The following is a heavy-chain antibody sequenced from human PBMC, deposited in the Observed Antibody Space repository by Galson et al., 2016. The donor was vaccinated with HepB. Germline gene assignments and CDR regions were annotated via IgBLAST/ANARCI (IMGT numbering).Heavy chain of an antibody. D-gene: IGHD3-10*01. J-gene: IGHJ4*02. Sequence: SLRLSCAASGFSFSSYAMSWVRQAPGKGLEWVSSISGSVGSTYYADSVKGRFTISRDNSKNTLYLQMNSLRAEDTAVYYCATLLWIGELLYPFDYWGQGTLVTVSS. CDR2: ISGSVGST. V-gene: IGHV3-23*01. CDR3: ATLLWIGELLYPFDY. CDR1: GFSFSSYA.